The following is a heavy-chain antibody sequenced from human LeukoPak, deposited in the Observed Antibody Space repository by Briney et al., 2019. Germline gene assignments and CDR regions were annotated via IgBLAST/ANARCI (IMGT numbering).Heavy chain of an antibody. J-gene: IGHJ4*02. CDR1: GFTFSSYG. Sequence: GGSLRLSCAASGFTFSSYGMHWVRQAPGKGLEWVAVIWYDGSNKYYADSVKGRFTISRDNSKNTLYLQMNSLRAEDTAVYYCAKDTKRYYYDSSGPYFDYWGQGTLVTVSS. CDR2: IWYDGSNK. CDR3: AKDTKRYYYDSSGPYFDY. V-gene: IGHV3-30*02. D-gene: IGHD3-22*01.